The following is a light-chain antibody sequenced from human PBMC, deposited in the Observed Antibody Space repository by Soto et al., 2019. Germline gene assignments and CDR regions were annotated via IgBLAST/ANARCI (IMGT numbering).Light chain of an antibody. CDR3: QQYNNRPLGT. V-gene: IGKV3-15*01. CDR2: GAS. Sequence: EVVMTQSPATLSVSPGERATLPCRASQSVSSNLAWYQQKPGQAPRLLIYGASTRATGIPARFSGIVSGTEYTLTISCLQSEDFAAYYCQQYNNRPLGTFGQGTKVEIK. J-gene: IGKJ1*01. CDR1: QSVSSN.